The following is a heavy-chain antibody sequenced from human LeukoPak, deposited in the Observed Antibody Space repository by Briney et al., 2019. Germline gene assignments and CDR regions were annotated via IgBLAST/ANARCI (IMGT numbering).Heavy chain of an antibody. V-gene: IGHV1-8*03. D-gene: IGHD5-18*01. J-gene: IGHJ6*03. CDR1: GYTFTSYD. Sequence: GASVKVSCKASGYTFTSYDINWVRQATGQGQEWMGWMNPNSGNTGYAQKFQGRVTITRNTSISTAYMELSSLRSEDTAVYYCGIARRGYSYGRYYYFYMDVWGKGTTVTVSS. CDR3: GIARRGYSYGRYYYFYMDV. CDR2: MNPNSGNT.